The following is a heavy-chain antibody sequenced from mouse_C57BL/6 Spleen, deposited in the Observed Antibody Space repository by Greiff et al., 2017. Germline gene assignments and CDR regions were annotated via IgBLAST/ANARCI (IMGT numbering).Heavy chain of an antibody. Sequence: QVQLQQSGPELVKPGASVKISCKASGYAFSSSWMNWVKQRPGKGLEWIGRIYPGDGDTNYNGKFKGKATLTADKTSSTASMQLSSLTSEDSAVYFCARGDYYDPPYFDYWGQGTTLTVSS. V-gene: IGHV1-82*01. CDR2: IYPGDGDT. D-gene: IGHD1-1*01. CDR3: ARGDYYDPPYFDY. J-gene: IGHJ2*01. CDR1: GYAFSSSW.